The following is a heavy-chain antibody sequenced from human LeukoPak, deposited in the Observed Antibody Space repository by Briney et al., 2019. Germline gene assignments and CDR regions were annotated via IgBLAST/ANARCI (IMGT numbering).Heavy chain of an antibody. CDR3: AKDNRYCSSTSCYDDAFDI. D-gene: IGHD2-2*01. J-gene: IGHJ3*02. Sequence: AGGSLRLSCAASGFTFSCYAMSWVRQAPGKGLEWVSAISGSGGSTYYADSVKGRFTISRDNSKNTLYLQMNSLRAEDTAVYYCAKDNRYCSSTSCYDDAFDIWGQGTMVTVSS. CDR1: GFTFSCYA. V-gene: IGHV3-23*01. CDR2: ISGSGGST.